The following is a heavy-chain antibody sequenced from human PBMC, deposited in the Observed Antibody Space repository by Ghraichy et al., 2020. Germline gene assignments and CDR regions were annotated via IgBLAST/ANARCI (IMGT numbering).Heavy chain of an antibody. V-gene: IGHV4-30-2*01. D-gene: IGHD1-1*01. CDR1: GGAISSSAYS. J-gene: IGHJ4*02. CDR3: ASALNCVGFDY. CDR2: VYYDGST. Sequence: SETLSLTCAVSGGAISSSAYSWTWVRQPPEKGLEWIAYVYYDGSTYYNPSLKSRVTISLDNSKNQFSLELTSVTAADTAVYYCASALNCVGFDYWGQGTLVTVSS.